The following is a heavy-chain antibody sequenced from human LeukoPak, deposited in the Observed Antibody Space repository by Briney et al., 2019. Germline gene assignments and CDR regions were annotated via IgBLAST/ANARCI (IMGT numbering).Heavy chain of an antibody. CDR3: ARGRYCSADICSGGDAFDI. V-gene: IGHV4-4*07. J-gene: IGHJ3*02. D-gene: IGHD2-15*01. Sequence: SETLSLTCTVSGGSINNYYWSWIRQPAGKGLDWIGRIYTRGSTNYNPSLKSRVTMSVDTSKNQFSLKLSSVTAADTAVYYCARGRYCSADICSGGDAFDIWGQGTMVSVSS. CDR1: GGSINNYY. CDR2: IYTRGST.